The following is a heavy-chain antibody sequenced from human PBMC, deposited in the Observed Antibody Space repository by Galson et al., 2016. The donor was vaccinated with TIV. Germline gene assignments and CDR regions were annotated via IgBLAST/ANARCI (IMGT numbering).Heavy chain of an antibody. D-gene: IGHD6-19*01. CDR3: VKDQRVPYSSGWYDY. Sequence: SLRLSCAASGFTFSSYAMSWVRQAPGKGLEWVSSISVSGISTYYADSVKGRFTISRDNSKNTLYLQMNSPRAEDTAVYYCVKDQRVPYSSGWYDYWGQGTLVTVSS. V-gene: IGHV3-23*01. CDR1: GFTFSSYA. CDR2: ISVSGIST. J-gene: IGHJ4*02.